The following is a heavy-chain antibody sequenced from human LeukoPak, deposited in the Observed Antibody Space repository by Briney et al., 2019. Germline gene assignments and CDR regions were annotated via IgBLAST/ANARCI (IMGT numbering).Heavy chain of an antibody. D-gene: IGHD4-17*01. V-gene: IGHV3-43D*03. CDR1: GFTFDDYA. Sequence: GGSLRLSCAASGFTFDDYAMHWDRQAPGKGLEWVSLISWDGGSTYYADSVKGRFTISRDNSKNSLYLQMNSLRAEDTALYYCAKDWNDYGDYLTDYYYYYMDVWGKGTTVTVSS. CDR3: AKDWNDYGDYLTDYYYYYMDV. CDR2: ISWDGGST. J-gene: IGHJ6*03.